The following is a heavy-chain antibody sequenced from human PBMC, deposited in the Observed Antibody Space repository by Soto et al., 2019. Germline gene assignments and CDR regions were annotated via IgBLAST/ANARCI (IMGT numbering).Heavy chain of an antibody. V-gene: IGHV1-18*04. Sequence: VASVKVSCETSGYTFNTYGITWVRQAPGQGLEWRGWISAYNGDTNYAQNLQDRVIMTTDTSTSTAYMELRSLRSDDTAVYYCARRSGDDSSGYSVYWGQGTLVTVSS. J-gene: IGHJ4*02. CDR1: GYTFNTYG. D-gene: IGHD3-22*01. CDR2: ISAYNGDT. CDR3: ARRSGDDSSGYSVY.